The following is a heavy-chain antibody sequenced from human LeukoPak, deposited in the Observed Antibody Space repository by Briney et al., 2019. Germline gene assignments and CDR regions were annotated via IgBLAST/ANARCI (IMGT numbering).Heavy chain of an antibody. V-gene: IGHV3-23*01. CDR1: GFTFRSYA. J-gene: IGHJ6*03. D-gene: IGHD3-3*01. CDR2: IGGSGSSA. CDR3: AKLADFWSGYYSSFYYYYMDV. Sequence: PGGSLRLSCVGTGFTFRSYAMTWIRQAPGKGLEWVADIGGSGSSAFYADSVKDRFTISRDNAKSTLYVEMRSLRVEDTAVYFCAKLADFWSGYYSSFYYYYMDVWGKGTAVTVSS.